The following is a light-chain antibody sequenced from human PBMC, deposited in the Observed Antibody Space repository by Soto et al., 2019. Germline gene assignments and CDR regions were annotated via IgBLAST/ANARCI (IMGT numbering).Light chain of an antibody. V-gene: IGKV1-27*01. Sequence: DIQMTQSPSSLSASVGDRVTITCRASQDIDNYLAWFQQRPGKVPKLLIYNTFTLQSGVPSRFSGSGSGTDFTLTISSLHPEVFATNYCQNYGRAPCTFGQGTRVEVK. J-gene: IGKJ1*01. CDR3: QNYGRAPCT. CDR2: NTF. CDR1: QDIDNY.